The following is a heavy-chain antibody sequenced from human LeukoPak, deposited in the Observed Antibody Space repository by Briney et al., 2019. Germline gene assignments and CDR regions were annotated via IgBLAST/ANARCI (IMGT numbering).Heavy chain of an antibody. D-gene: IGHD2-2*01. CDR2: ISGSGSTI. V-gene: IGHV3-48*03. CDR3: AKLRYYSSTSCSDAEGWFDP. Sequence: GGSLRLSCAASGFTFSSYEMNWVRQAPGKGLEWVSYISGSGSTIYYADSVKGRFTISRDNAKNSLYLQMNSLRAEDTAVYYCAKLRYYSSTSCSDAEGWFDPWGQGTLVTVSS. CDR1: GFTFSSYE. J-gene: IGHJ5*02.